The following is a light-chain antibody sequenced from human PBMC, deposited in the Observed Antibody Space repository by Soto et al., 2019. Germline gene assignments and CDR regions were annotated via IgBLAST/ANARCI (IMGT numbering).Light chain of an antibody. CDR1: SSDVGDYNY. J-gene: IGLJ2*01. Sequence: QSALTQPTSASGSPGQSVTIPCTGTSSDVGDYNYVSWYQQHPGKVPKLIIYEVNKRPSGVPDRFSGSKSGNTASLTVSGLQAEDEADYYCSSFVGSPVVFGGGTKLTVL. CDR3: SSFVGSPVV. V-gene: IGLV2-8*01. CDR2: EVN.